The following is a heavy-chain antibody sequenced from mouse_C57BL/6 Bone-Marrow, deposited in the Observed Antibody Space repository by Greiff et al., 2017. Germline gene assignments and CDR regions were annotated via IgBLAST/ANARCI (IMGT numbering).Heavy chain of an antibody. J-gene: IGHJ4*01. Sequence: QVQLQQPGAELVRPGSSVKLSCKASGYTFTRYWMDWVKQRPGQGLEWIGNIYPSDSDTHYTQKFKDKATLTVDKSSSPSYMQLSSLTSEDSAVYYCARGDYYGSSYGAMDYWGQGTSVTVSS. CDR1: GYTFTRYW. D-gene: IGHD1-1*01. CDR2: IYPSDSDT. V-gene: IGHV1-61*01. CDR3: ARGDYYGSSYGAMDY.